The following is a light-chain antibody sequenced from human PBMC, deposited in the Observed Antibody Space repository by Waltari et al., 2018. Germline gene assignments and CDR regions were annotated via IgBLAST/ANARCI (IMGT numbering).Light chain of an antibody. CDR3: SSYTLTNPVV. Sequence: QSFGTQPASVCGSPGQSIPISCTGTSYAIGATDSVSWYTQHPGRAPQLVIYEVSVRPSGVSIRFSGSKSGNTASLTISGRQAEDEALYYCSSYTLTNPVVFSGGTKLTVL. CDR2: EVS. CDR1: SYAIGATDS. J-gene: IGLJ2*01. V-gene: IGLV2-14*03.